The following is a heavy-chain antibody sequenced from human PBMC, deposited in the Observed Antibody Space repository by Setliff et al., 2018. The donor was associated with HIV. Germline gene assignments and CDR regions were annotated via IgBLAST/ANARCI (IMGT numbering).Heavy chain of an antibody. V-gene: IGHV4-39*01. J-gene: IGHJ2*01. Sequence: SETLSLTCAVSGGSISSNTYYWGWIRQPPGKGLEWIGSIYYSGSTYYNPSLKSRVTISVDTSKNLFSLKLSSVTAADTAVYYCARQGAGIQVRYFDWPWDPWTLDFDIWGRGTLVTVSS. CDR2: IYYSGST. CDR1: GGSISSNTYY. CDR3: ARQGAGIQVRYFDWPWDPWTLDFDI. D-gene: IGHD3-9*01.